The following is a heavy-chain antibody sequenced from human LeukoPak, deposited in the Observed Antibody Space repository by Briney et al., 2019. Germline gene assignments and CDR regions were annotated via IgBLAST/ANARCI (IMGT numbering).Heavy chain of an antibody. D-gene: IGHD1-26*01. Sequence: EASVKVSCKASGYTFTGYYMHWVRQAPGQGLEWMGWINPNSGGTNYAQKFQGRVTMTRDTSISTAYMELSRLRSDDTAVYYCAREAFAGELGGFDYWGQGTLVTVSS. CDR2: INPNSGGT. V-gene: IGHV1-2*02. CDR1: GYTFTGYY. CDR3: AREAFAGELGGFDY. J-gene: IGHJ4*02.